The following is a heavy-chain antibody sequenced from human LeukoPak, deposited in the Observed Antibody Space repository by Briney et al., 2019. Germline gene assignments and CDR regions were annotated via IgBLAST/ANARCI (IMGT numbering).Heavy chain of an antibody. V-gene: IGHV4-61*01. J-gene: IGHJ6*03. D-gene: IGHD5-18*01. CDR2: IYYSGST. CDR3: AGTYSYGYYYYMDV. CDR1: RGSISSGNYY. Sequence: SETLSLTCTVSRGSISSGNYYWSWIRQPPGKGLEWIGYIYYSGSTNYNPSLKSRVTISVDTSKNQFSLKLSSVTAADTAVYYCAGTYSYGYYYYMDVWGKGTTVTISS.